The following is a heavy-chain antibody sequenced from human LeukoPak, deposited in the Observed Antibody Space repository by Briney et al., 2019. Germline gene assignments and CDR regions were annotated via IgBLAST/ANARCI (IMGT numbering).Heavy chain of an antibody. Sequence: SETLSLTCAVYGGSFSGYYWSWIRQPPGKGLEWIGEINHSGSTNYNPSLKSRVTISVDTSKNQFSLKLSSVTAADTAVYYCARGDPHSSADAFDIWGQGTMVTVSS. J-gene: IGHJ3*02. D-gene: IGHD6-25*01. CDR3: ARGDPHSSADAFDI. CDR1: GGSFSGYY. CDR2: INHSGST. V-gene: IGHV4-34*01.